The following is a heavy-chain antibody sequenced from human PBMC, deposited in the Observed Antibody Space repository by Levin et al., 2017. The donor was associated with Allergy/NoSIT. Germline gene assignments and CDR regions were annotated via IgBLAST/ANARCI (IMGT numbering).Heavy chain of an antibody. D-gene: IGHD1-26*01. CDR1: GYSFTTYW. CDR2: VFPGDSDT. J-gene: IGHJ3*02. CDR3: AKRRWSGTYPDVFDS. Sequence: GESLKISCRASGYSFTTYWIGWVRQMPGQGLEWMGIVFPGDSDTIYSPSFQGQVTMSADKSISTAYLQWSSLKASDTAMYYCAKRRWSGTYPDVFDSWGQGTMVTVSS. V-gene: IGHV5-51*01.